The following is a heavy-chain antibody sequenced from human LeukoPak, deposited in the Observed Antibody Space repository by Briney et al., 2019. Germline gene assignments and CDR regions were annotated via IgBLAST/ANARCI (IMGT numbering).Heavy chain of an antibody. CDR3: ATMKWELLGSWFDP. Sequence: ASVTVSCTASGYTFTSYYMHWARQAPGKGLEWMGGFDPEDGETIYAQKFQGRVTMTEDTSTDTAYMELSSLRSEDTAVYYCATMKWELLGSWFDPWGQGTLVTVSS. J-gene: IGHJ5*02. D-gene: IGHD1-26*01. V-gene: IGHV1-24*01. CDR2: FDPEDGET. CDR1: GYTFTSYY.